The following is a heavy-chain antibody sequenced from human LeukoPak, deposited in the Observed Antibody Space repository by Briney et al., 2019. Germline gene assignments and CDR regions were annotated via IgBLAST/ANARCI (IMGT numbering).Heavy chain of an antibody. Sequence: GGSLRLSCAASGFTFSNYAMHWVRQAPGKGLEWVSTIDGPTFRTHYADSVKGRFTISRDNSKNTVYLQMNSLRAEDTAVYYCARESSGWLQLFDYWGQGTLVTVSS. CDR3: ARESSGWLQLFDY. CDR2: IDGPTFRT. V-gene: IGHV3-23*01. D-gene: IGHD5-24*01. J-gene: IGHJ4*02. CDR1: GFTFSNYA.